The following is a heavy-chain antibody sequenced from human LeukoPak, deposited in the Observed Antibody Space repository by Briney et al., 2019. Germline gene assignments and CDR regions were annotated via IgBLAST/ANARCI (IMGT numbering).Heavy chain of an antibody. Sequence: GGSLILSCAASGFTFSSYAMSWVRQAPGKGLEWVSGISGSGGSTYYADSVKGRFTISRDNSKNTLYLQMNSLRAEDTAVYYCATYYDSSGYYGYWGQGTLVTVSS. V-gene: IGHV3-23*01. CDR3: ATYYDSSGYYGY. D-gene: IGHD3-22*01. J-gene: IGHJ4*02. CDR1: GFTFSSYA. CDR2: ISGSGGST.